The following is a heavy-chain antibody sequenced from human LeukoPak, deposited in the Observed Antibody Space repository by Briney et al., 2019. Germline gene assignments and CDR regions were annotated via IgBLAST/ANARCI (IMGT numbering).Heavy chain of an antibody. J-gene: IGHJ6*02. CDR2: IHGSGDS. CDR1: GDSSSSYY. D-gene: IGHD2-2*01. Sequence: PSETLSLTYSVSGDSSSSYYWSWLRQAAGNELEWFGRIHGSGDSTYNPSLESRVSMTLGTSTNHRFLSLSSVTAADTAVYYCAKDRLGVPAAIHYYGMDVWGQGTKVTVSS. CDR3: AKDRLGVPAAIHYYGMDV. V-gene: IGHV4-4*07.